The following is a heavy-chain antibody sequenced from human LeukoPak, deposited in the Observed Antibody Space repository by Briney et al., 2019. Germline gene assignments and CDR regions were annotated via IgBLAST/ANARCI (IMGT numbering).Heavy chain of an antibody. CDR3: ARNHYYGAGTYDNVFDAFDI. V-gene: IGHV5-51*01. CDR1: GYSFANYW. CDR2: IYPGAASDL. Sequence: GESLKISCKGFGYSFANYWIGWVRQMPGKGLEWVAIIYPGAASDLRYSPSFQGQVTISADKSINTAYLQWSSLKASDTAMYYCARNHYYGAGTYDNVFDAFDIWGQGTMATVS. D-gene: IGHD3-10*01. J-gene: IGHJ3*02.